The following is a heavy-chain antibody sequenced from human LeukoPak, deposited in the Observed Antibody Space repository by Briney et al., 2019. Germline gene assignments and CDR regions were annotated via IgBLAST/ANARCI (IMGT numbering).Heavy chain of an antibody. CDR2: IRSKANNYAT. CDR1: GFTFSSYG. Sequence: GGSLRLSCAASGFTFSSYGMHWVRQASGKGLEWVGRIRSKANNYATTYAASVKGRFTISRDDSKNTAYLQMNSLKTEDTAVYYCARPSSGWNYYDVWGQGTLVTVSS. D-gene: IGHD6-19*01. V-gene: IGHV3-73*01. J-gene: IGHJ4*02. CDR3: ARPSSGWNYYDV.